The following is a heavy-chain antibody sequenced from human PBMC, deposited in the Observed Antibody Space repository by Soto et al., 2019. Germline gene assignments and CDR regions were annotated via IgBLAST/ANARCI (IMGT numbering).Heavy chain of an antibody. D-gene: IGHD6-13*01. Sequence: ASVKVSCKASGYTFTSYGISWVRQAPGQGLEWMGWISAYNGNTNYAQKLQGRVTMTTDTSTSTAYMELRSLRSDDTAVYYCARGGFPDPCIAAAAPKFYYWGQRTLVPVSA. CDR2: ISAYNGNT. CDR3: ARGGFPDPCIAAAAPKFYY. J-gene: IGHJ4*02. CDR1: GYTFTSYG. V-gene: IGHV1-18*01.